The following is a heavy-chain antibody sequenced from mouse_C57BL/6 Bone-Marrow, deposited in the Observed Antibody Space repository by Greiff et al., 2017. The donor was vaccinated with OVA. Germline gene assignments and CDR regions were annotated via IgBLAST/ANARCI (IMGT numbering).Heavy chain of an antibody. CDR2: IYPRDGST. CDR3: ARGRYYGSSPGWCAY. V-gene: IGHV1-78*01. J-gene: IGHJ3*01. Sequence: QVQLQQSDAELVKPGASVKISCKVSGYTFTDHTIHWMKQRPEQGLEWIGYIYPRDGSTKYNERFKGKATLTADKSSSTAYMQLNSLTSEDSAVYFCARGRYYGSSPGWCAYWGQGTLVTVSA. D-gene: IGHD1-1*01. CDR1: GYTFTDHT.